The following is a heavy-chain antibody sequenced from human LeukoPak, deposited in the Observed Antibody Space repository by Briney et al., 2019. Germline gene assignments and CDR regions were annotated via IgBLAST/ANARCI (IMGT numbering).Heavy chain of an antibody. CDR2: ISGSGGST. Sequence: GGSLRLSCEASGFTFSSYAMSWVRQAPGKGLEWVSAISGSGGSTYYADSVKGRFTISRDNSKNTLYLQMNSLRAEDTAVYYCAKDLRGITMIVVVIAFDYWGQGTLVTVSS. CDR3: AKDLRGITMIVVVIAFDY. CDR1: GFTFSSYA. J-gene: IGHJ4*02. D-gene: IGHD3-22*01. V-gene: IGHV3-23*01.